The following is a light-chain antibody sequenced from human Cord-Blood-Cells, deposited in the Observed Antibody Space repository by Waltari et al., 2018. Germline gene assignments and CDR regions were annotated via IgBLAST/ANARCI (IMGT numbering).Light chain of an antibody. CDR3: QQYGSSPYT. CDR1: PSVSSSY. Sequence: EIVLTQVPGTLSLSPGERATLSCRASPSVSSSYLAWYQQKPGQAPRLLIYGASSRATGIPDRFSGSGSGTDFTLTISRLEPEDFAVYYCQQYGSSPYTFGQGTKLEIK. V-gene: IGKV3-20*01. CDR2: GAS. J-gene: IGKJ2*01.